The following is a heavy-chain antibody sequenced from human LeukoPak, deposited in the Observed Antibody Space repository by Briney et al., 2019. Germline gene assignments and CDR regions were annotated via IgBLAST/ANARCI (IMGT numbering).Heavy chain of an antibody. CDR2: INPSGGST. CDR1: GYTFTSYY. V-gene: IGHV1-46*01. CDR3: ARDQAGYYDSSGYVDY. D-gene: IGHD3-22*01. Sequence: ASVKVSCKTSGYTFTSYYMHWVRQAPGQGLEWMGIINPSGGSTSYAQKFQGRVTMTRDMSTSTVYMELSSLRSDDTAVYYCARDQAGYYDSSGYVDYWGQGTLVTVSP. J-gene: IGHJ4*02.